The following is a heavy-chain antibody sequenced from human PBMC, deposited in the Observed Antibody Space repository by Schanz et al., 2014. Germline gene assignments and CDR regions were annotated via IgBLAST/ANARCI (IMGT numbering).Heavy chain of an antibody. Sequence: QLQMQESGPGLVKPSETLSLTCSVSGDSISSTSYYWGWIRQPPGKGLEWIGSIYYSGSTYYNASPRSRVPIPVDPSKNQFSLKWTSVTAADSAVYYCARLWGGWRIPDYWGQGTLVTVSS. J-gene: IGHJ4*02. CDR3: ARLWGGWRIPDY. CDR2: IYYSGST. CDR1: GDSISSTSYY. V-gene: IGHV4-39*01. D-gene: IGHD6-19*01.